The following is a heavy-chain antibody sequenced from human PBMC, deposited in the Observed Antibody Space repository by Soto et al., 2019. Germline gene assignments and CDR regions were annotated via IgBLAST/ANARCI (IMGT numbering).Heavy chain of an antibody. V-gene: IGHV4-38-2*02. CDR3: AREGPPKWGFGFDS. CDR2: ISHSGGS. Sequence: SETLSLTCGVSDYSIRTGYYWAWIRQSPTKGLERIGSISHSGGSSYNPSLESRATISLDTSKNQFFLTMTSVTAADTAIYYCAREGPPKWGFGFDSWAQGXLVT. CDR1: DYSIRTGYY. D-gene: IGHD7-27*01. J-gene: IGHJ4*02.